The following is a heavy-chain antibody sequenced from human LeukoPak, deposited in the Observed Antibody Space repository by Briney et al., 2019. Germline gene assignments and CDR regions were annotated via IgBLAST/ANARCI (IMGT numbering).Heavy chain of an antibody. CDR3: ARAPYGDYADY. D-gene: IGHD4-17*01. V-gene: IGHV4-59*08. CDR1: GGSISSYY. Sequence: PSETLFLTCTVSGGSISSYYWSWIRQPPGKGLEWIGYVYYSGSTNYNPSLKSRVTISVDTSKNQFSLKLSSVTAADTAVYYCARAPYGDYADYWGQGTLVTVSS. CDR2: VYYSGST. J-gene: IGHJ4*02.